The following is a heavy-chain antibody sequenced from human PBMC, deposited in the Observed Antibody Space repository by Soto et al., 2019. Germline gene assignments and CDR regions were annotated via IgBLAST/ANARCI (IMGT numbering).Heavy chain of an antibody. CDR2: IFSNGEK. J-gene: IGHJ6*02. CDR3: AVTTSHYLYGMDV. V-gene: IGHV2-26*01. Sequence: QGTLKESGPVLLNPTETLTLTCNVSGFSLTNALVGVSWLRRPPGMALEWLAHIFSNGEKSYRPSLRSRLTISRDTSKSRLVLTMTNVDPADTATYYCAVTTSHYLYGMDVWGQGTTVSVSS. CDR1: GFSLTNALVG. D-gene: IGHD1-1*01.